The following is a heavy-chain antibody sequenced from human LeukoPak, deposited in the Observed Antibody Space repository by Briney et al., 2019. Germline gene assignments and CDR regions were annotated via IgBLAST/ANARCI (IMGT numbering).Heavy chain of an antibody. D-gene: IGHD4-11*01. J-gene: IGHJ6*02. Sequence: PGGSLRLSCAASGFTFSNAWMNWVRQAPGKGLEWVGRIKTKTDGGTTDYAAPVKGRFTISRDDSKSTLYLQMNSLKTEDTAVYYCARDRSNYLGGYYYYGMDVWGQGTTVTVSS. V-gene: IGHV3-15*07. CDR2: IKTKTDGGTT. CDR1: GFTFSNAW. CDR3: ARDRSNYLGGYYYYGMDV.